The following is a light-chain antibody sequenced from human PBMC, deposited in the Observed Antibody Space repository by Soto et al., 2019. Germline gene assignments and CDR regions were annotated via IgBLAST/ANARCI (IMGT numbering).Light chain of an antibody. CDR3: QQYGDSPWT. CDR1: QSVSTN. CDR2: GAS. V-gene: IGKV3-20*01. J-gene: IGKJ1*01. Sequence: EIVMTQSPATLSVSPGASATLSCRASQSVSTNLAWYQQKPGQVPRVLIYGASSRATGIPDRFSGSGSGTDFTLTISRLEPEDFAVYYCQQYGDSPWTFGQGTKVDIK.